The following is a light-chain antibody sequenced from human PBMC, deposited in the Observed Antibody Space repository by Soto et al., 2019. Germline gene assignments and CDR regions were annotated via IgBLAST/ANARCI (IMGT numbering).Light chain of an antibody. CDR1: QSVSSSY. J-gene: IGKJ2*01. V-gene: IGKV3-20*01. CDR3: QQYGGSPLYT. Sequence: EIVLTQSPGTLSLSPGERATLSCRANQSVSSSYLTWYQQKPGQAPRLLIYGASSRATGIPDRFSGSGSGTDFTLPISRLEPDDFAVYYCQQYGGSPLYTFGQGTKLEIK. CDR2: GAS.